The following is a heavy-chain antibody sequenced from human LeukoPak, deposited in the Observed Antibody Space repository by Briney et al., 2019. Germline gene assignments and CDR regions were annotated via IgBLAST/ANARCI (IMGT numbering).Heavy chain of an antibody. CDR1: GYTFTGYY. D-gene: IGHD3-3*01. J-gene: IGHJ4*02. CDR3: ARLWDYDFWSTYYEGSYFDY. Sequence: GASVKVSCKASGYTFTGYYMHWVRQAPGQGLEWMGWINPNSGGTNYAQKFQGRVTMTRDTSISTAYMELSRLRSDDTAVYYCARLWDYDFWSTYYEGSYFDYWGQGTLVTVSS. CDR2: INPNSGGT. V-gene: IGHV1-2*02.